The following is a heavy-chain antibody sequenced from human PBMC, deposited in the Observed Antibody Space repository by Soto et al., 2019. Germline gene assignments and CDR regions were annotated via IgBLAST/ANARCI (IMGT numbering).Heavy chain of an antibody. CDR2: IIPILGIA. CDR1: GGTFSSYA. V-gene: IGHV1-69*10. CDR3: ARGLFGYCSGGSCYSAFDI. Sequence: ASVKVSCKASGGTFSSYAISWVRQAPGQGLEWMGGIIPILGIANYAQKFQGRVTITADKSTSTAYMELSSLRSEDTAVYYCARGLFGYCSGGSCYSAFDIWGQGTMVTVSS. J-gene: IGHJ3*02. D-gene: IGHD2-15*01.